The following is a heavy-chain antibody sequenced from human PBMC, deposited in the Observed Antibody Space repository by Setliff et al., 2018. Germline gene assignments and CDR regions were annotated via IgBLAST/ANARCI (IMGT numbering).Heavy chain of an antibody. V-gene: IGHV3-48*04. D-gene: IGHD2-21*01. Sequence: PGGSLRLSCSASGFTFNTYTMHWVRQAPGKGLEWVSYISSGGSTIYYADSMKGRFTISRDNARNSLYLQMNSLGVEDTAVYYCARDVAGYFDYWGQGTLVTVSS. J-gene: IGHJ4*02. CDR2: ISSGGSTI. CDR1: GFTFNTYT. CDR3: ARDVAGYFDY.